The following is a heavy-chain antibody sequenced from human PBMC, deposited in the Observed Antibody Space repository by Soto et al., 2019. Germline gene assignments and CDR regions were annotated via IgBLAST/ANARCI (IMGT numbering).Heavy chain of an antibody. CDR2: IVVGRHST. CDR3: ARDIPYYYDSSGYYAFDY. J-gene: IGHJ4*02. V-gene: IGHV1-58*01. Sequence: QMQVVQSGPEVKQPGTSVKVSCKTSGFTFTNSAVQWVRQARGQRLEWIAWIVVGRHSTNYAQNFQGRLTVTTDTSTSTAYMELRSLRSDDTAVYYCARDIPYYYDSSGYYAFDYWGQGTLVTVSS. CDR1: GFTFTNSA. D-gene: IGHD3-22*01.